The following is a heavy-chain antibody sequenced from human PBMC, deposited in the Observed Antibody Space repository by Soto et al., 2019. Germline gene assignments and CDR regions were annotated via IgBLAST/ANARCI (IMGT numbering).Heavy chain of an antibody. CDR2: MNPNSGNT. Sequence: GASVKVSCKASGYTFTIYDINWVRQATGQGLEWMGWMNPNSGNTGYAQKFQGRVTMTRNTSISTAYMELSSLRSEDTAVYYCARGETRITIFGVVNYYFDYWGQGTLVTVSS. D-gene: IGHD3-3*01. V-gene: IGHV1-8*01. J-gene: IGHJ4*02. CDR1: GYTFTIYD. CDR3: ARGETRITIFGVVNYYFDY.